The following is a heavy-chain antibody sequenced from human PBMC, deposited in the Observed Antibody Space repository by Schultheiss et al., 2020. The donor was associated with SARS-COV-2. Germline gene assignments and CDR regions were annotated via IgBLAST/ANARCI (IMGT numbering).Heavy chain of an antibody. CDR3: ARDRRYYDSSGYYLGAFDI. CDR1: GGSISSSNW. D-gene: IGHD3-22*01. J-gene: IGHJ3*02. CDR2: IYHSGST. Sequence: SETLSLTCAVSGGSISSSNWWSWVRQPPGKGLEWIGYIYHSGSTYYNPSLKSRVTISVDKSKNQFSLKLSSVTAADTAVYYCARDRRYYDSSGYYLGAFDIWGQGTMVTVSS. V-gene: IGHV4-4*02.